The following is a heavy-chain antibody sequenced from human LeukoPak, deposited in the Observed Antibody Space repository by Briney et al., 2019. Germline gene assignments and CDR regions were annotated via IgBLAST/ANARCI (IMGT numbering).Heavy chain of an antibody. CDR3: AKDIHSGSYFHYGMDV. D-gene: IGHD1-26*01. J-gene: IGHJ6*02. CDR2: IGVNT. V-gene: IGHV3-23*01. CDR1: GFTFSSYA. Sequence: PGGSLRLSCAASGFTFSSYAMIWVRQAPGKGLEWVSAIGVNTYYTDSVKGRFTISRDNAKNTLYLQMNSLRAEDTAVYYCAKDIHSGSYFHYGMDVWGQGTTVTVSS.